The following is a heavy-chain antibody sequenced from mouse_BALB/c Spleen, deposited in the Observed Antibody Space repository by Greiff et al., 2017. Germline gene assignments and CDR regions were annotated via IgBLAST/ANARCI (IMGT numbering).Heavy chain of an antibody. D-gene: IGHD1-1*01. V-gene: IGHV3-8*02. CDR2: ISYSGST. Sequence: EVQLQESGPSLVKPSQTLSLTCSVTGDSITSGYWNWIRKFPGNKLEYMGYISYSGSTYYNPSLKSRISITRDTSKNQYYLQLNSVTTEDTATYYCARYSGSSFLYFDYWGQGTTLTVSS. CDR3: ARYSGSSFLYFDY. J-gene: IGHJ2*01. CDR1: GDSITSGY.